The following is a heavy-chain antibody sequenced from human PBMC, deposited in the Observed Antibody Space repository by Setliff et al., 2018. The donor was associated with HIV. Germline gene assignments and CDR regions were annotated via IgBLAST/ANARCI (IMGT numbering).Heavy chain of an antibody. Sequence: KPSETLSLTCTGSGDSIGGYYWSWIRQPPGKGLEWMGYVFYTGFAAYNPSLKSRLTTSVDTSKRQFSLRLTSVTAADTAIYYCARQVSIPGVAITPVDYWGQGALVTVSS. J-gene: IGHJ4*02. D-gene: IGHD5-12*01. CDR1: GDSIGGYY. CDR3: ARQVSIPGVAITPVDY. V-gene: IGHV4-59*08. CDR2: VFYTGFA.